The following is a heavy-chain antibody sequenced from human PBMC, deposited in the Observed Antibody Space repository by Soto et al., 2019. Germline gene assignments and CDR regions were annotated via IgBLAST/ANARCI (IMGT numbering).Heavy chain of an antibody. CDR3: AKTRLYDSPDYHRDALDV. Sequence: EVQVLESGGGLEQPGGSLRLSCVASGLTFRSYVMNWVRQAPGKGLEWVSGISGSGDTTHYADSVKGRFTISRDNSKNTVFLPMKSLRAEDTAVYYCAKTRLYDSPDYHRDALDVWGQGTRVTVSS. J-gene: IGHJ3*01. V-gene: IGHV3-23*01. CDR2: ISGSGDTT. CDR1: GLTFRSYV. D-gene: IGHD3-22*01.